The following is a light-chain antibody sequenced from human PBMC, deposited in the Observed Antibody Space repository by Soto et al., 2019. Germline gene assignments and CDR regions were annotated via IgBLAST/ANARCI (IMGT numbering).Light chain of an antibody. V-gene: IGLV2-14*01. CDR3: SSYTSSSLRV. J-gene: IGLJ1*01. CDR1: SSDVGSYNY. CDR2: DVT. Sequence: QSALTQPASVSGSPGQSITISCTGTSSDVGSYNYVSWYQQHPGKAPKLMIYDVTNRPSGVSNRFSGSKSGNTASLTISGLQAEDEAVYYCSSYTSSSLRVFGTGTKLTVL.